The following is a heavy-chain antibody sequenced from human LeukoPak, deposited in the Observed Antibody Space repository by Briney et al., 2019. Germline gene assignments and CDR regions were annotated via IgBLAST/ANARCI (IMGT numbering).Heavy chain of an antibody. Sequence: GGSLRLSCAASGFTFSSYWMHWVRQAPGKGLVWVSRINSDGSRTSYADSVKGRFTISRDNAKNTLYLQMNSLRAEDTAAYYCARGSRPVYNLLTGKRYFDYWGQGTLLTVSS. D-gene: IGHD3-9*01. CDR3: ARGSRPVYNLLTGKRYFDY. J-gene: IGHJ4*02. CDR1: GFTFSSYW. V-gene: IGHV3-74*01. CDR2: INSDGSRT.